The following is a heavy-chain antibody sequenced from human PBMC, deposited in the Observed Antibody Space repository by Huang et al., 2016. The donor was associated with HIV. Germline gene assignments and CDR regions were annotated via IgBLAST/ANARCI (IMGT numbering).Heavy chain of an antibody. CDR3: AAGYDTYYDI. Sequence: QVQLVQSGAEVKKPGASVKVSCKVSGYTLTELSIHWVRQAPGKGFEWRGGFAHENGETIDAQNCQGRVTMTEDTSTDTAYMEIHSLRPEETAVYYCAAGYDTYYDIWGQGTMVIASS. J-gene: IGHJ3*02. CDR1: GYTLTELS. V-gene: IGHV1-24*01. CDR2: FAHENGET. D-gene: IGHD2-21*01.